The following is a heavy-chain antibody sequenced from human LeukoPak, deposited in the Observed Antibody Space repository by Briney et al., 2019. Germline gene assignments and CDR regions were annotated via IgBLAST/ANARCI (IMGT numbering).Heavy chain of an antibody. J-gene: IGHJ4*02. CDR3: ARGDIVVVPAADYFDY. CDR1: GGSISSGGYY. CDR2: IYHSGST. V-gene: IGHV4-30-2*01. Sequence: SETLSLTCTVSGGSISSGGYYWSWIRQPPGKGLEWIGYIYHSGSTYYNPSLKSRVTISVDTSKNQFSLKLSSVTAADTAVYYCARGDIVVVPAADYFDYWGQGTLVTVSS. D-gene: IGHD2-2*01.